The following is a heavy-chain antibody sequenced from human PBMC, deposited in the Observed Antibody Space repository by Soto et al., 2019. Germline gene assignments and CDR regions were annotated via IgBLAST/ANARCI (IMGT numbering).Heavy chain of an antibody. CDR1: GFTFSSYA. J-gene: IGHJ5*02. CDR2: ISGSGGST. D-gene: IGHD2-15*01. Sequence: EVQLLESGGGLVQPGGSLRLSCVASGFTFSSYAMNWVRQAPGKGLEWVSHISGSGGSTYYADSVKGRFTISRDNSKNILNLQMNILRAEDKAVYYCAKRAVVVADTDWFDLWGQGTLVTVSS. V-gene: IGHV3-23*01. CDR3: AKRAVVVADTDWFDL.